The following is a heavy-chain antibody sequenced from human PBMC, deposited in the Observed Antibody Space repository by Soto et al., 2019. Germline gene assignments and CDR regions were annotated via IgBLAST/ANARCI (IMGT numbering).Heavy chain of an antibody. CDR1: GGSIGSGGYY. CDR2: IYYSGST. CDR3: ARGSKIAAPPRNYYYYGMDV. Sequence: NPSETLSLTCTVSGGSIGSGGYYWSWIRQHPGKGLEWIGYIYYSGSTYYNPSLKSRVTISVDTSKNQFSLKLSSVTAADTAVYYCARGSKIAAPPRNYYYYGMDVWGQGTTVTVSS. V-gene: IGHV4-31*03. D-gene: IGHD6-6*01. J-gene: IGHJ6*02.